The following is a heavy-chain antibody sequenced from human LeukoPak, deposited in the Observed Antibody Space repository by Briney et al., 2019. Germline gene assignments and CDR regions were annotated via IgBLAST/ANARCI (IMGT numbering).Heavy chain of an antibody. J-gene: IGHJ4*02. D-gene: IGHD6-19*01. Sequence: SETLSLTCTVSGGSISSNSYYWVWIRQPPGKGLEWIASINYSGSTYYNPSLKRRVTISVDTSKNQFSLKLSSVTAADTAVYYCASLQAMAGTFDYWGQGTLVTVSS. V-gene: IGHV4-39*01. CDR1: GGSISSNSYY. CDR2: INYSGST. CDR3: ASLQAMAGTFDY.